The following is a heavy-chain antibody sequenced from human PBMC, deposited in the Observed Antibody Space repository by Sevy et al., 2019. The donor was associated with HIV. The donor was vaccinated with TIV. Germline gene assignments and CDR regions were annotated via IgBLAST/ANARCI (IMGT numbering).Heavy chain of an antibody. D-gene: IGHD2-2*01. Sequence: SETLSLTCAVYGGSFSGYYWSWTRQPPGKGLEWIGEINHSGSTNYNPSLKSRVTISVDTSKNQFSLKLSSVTAADTAVYYCARGRIFQIVVVPAAERVGYYMDVWGKGTTVTVSS. J-gene: IGHJ6*03. CDR1: GGSFSGYY. V-gene: IGHV4-34*01. CDR2: INHSGST. CDR3: ARGRIFQIVVVPAAERVGYYMDV.